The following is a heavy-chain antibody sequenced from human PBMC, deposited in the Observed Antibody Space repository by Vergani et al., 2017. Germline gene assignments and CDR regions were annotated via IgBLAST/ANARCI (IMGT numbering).Heavy chain of an antibody. Sequence: QLQLQESGPGLVKPSETLSLTCTVSGGSISSSSYYWGWIRQPPGKGLEWIGSIYYSGSTYYNPSLKSRVTISVDTSKNQLSLKLSSVTAADTAMYYGARRIVPPVPDDAFDIWGKGTMVPVSS. J-gene: IGHJ3*02. D-gene: IGHD2/OR15-2a*01. V-gene: IGHV4-39*01. CDR1: GGSISSSSYY. CDR2: IYYSGST. CDR3: ARRIVPPVPDDAFDI.